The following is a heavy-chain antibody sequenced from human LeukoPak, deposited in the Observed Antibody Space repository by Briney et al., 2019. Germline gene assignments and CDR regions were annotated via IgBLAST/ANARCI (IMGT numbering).Heavy chain of an antibody. D-gene: IGHD2-8*01. J-gene: IGHJ4*02. Sequence: ASVKVSCKASGYTFTGYYMHWVRQAPGQGLEWMGWINPNSGGTNYAQKFQGRVTMTRDTSISTAYMELSRLRSDDTAVYYCARELLDCTIGVCYWSFDYWGQGTMVTVSS. CDR2: INPNSGGT. CDR3: ARELLDCTIGVCYWSFDY. CDR1: GYTFTGYY. V-gene: IGHV1-2*02.